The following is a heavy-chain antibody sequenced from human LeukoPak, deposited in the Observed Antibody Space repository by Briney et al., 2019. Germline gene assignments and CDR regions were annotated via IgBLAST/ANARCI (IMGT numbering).Heavy chain of an antibody. J-gene: IGHJ4*02. V-gene: IGHV3-66*02. CDR3: VLRGYYYDSSSPYYFDY. Sequence: AGGSLRLSCAASGFTVSSNYMSWVRQAPGKGLEWVSVIYSGGSTYYADSVKGRFTISRDNSKNTLYLQMNSLRAEDTAVYYCVLRGYYYDSSSPYYFDYWGQGTLVTVSS. CDR1: GFTVSSNY. CDR2: IYSGGST. D-gene: IGHD3-22*01.